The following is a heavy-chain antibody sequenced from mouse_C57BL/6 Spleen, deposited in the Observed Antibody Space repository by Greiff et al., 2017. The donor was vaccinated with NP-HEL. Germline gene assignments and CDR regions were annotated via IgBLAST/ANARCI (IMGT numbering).Heavy chain of an antibody. CDR3: AKGSGYEKFAY. CDR2: INPNNGGT. V-gene: IGHV1-22*01. J-gene: IGHJ3*01. D-gene: IGHD1-1*01. CDR1: GYTFTDYN. Sequence: EVQLQQSGPELVKPGASVKMSCKASGYTFTDYNMHWVKQSHGKSLEWIGYINPNNGGTSYIQKFKGKATLTVNKSSSTAYMELRSLTSEDSAVYYCAKGSGYEKFAYWGQGTLVTVSA.